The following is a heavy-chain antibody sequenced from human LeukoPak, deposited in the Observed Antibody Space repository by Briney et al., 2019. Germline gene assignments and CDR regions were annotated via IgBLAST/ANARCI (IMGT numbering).Heavy chain of an antibody. CDR3: ARGVVVPAYYGMDV. Sequence: GGSLRLSCAASGFTFSSYAMSWVRQAPGKGLEWVAVISYDGSNKYYADSVKGRFTISRDNSKNTLYLQMNSLRAEDTAVYYCARGVVVPAYYGMDVWGQGTTVTVSS. CDR2: ISYDGSNK. V-gene: IGHV3-30-3*01. CDR1: GFTFSSYA. J-gene: IGHJ6*02. D-gene: IGHD2-2*01.